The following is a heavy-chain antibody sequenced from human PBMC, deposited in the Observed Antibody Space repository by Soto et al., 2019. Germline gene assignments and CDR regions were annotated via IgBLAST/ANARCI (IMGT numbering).Heavy chain of an antibody. J-gene: IGHJ6*02. CDR1: GFIFSEYE. Sequence: GGSLRLSCEVSGFIFSEYEFNWARQAPGKGLEWISYIGKNGRDIYDADSVKGRFTISRDDDKSTLYLEMNSLRAEDTAVYYCVRGRGPMYYAMDAWGQGTMVTVSS. D-gene: IGHD2-8*01. CDR2: IGKNGRDI. V-gene: IGHV3-48*03. CDR3: VRGRGPMYYAMDA.